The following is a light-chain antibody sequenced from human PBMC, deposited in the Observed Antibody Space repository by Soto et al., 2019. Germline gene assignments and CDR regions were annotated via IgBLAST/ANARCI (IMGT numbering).Light chain of an antibody. CDR3: QQYASSRT. CDR1: QSVSSSY. V-gene: IGKV3-20*01. J-gene: IGKJ1*01. Sequence: EIVLTQSPGTLSLSPGERATLSCRASQSVSSSYLAWYQQKPGQAPRLLIYGASSRATGIPDRFSGSGSGTDFTLTISRVEAEDFAVYYCQQYASSRTFGQGTKVEIK. CDR2: GAS.